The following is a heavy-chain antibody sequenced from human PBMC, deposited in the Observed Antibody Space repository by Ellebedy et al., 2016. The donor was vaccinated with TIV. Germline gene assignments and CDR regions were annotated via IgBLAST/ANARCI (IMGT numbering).Heavy chain of an antibody. D-gene: IGHD3-10*01. Sequence: MPSETLSLTCSVSGDSXRRGYYWGWIPQPPGKGLEWIGSLYFSGSTYYNPSLQSRVSISGDMSKNQFSLRLKSVTAADTAVYYCAKDGWFGEVIPWGQGTLVTVSS. CDR1: GDSXRRGYY. V-gene: IGHV4-38-2*02. CDR3: AKDGWFGEVIP. CDR2: LYFSGST. J-gene: IGHJ5*02.